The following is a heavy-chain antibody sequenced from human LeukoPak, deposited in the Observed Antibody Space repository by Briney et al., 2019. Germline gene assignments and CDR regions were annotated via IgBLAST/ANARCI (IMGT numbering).Heavy chain of an antibody. CDR3: ARDREVRGVIITHDAFDI. D-gene: IGHD3-10*01. V-gene: IGHV3-21*01. CDR2: ISSSSSYI. J-gene: IGHJ3*02. CDR1: GFTFSSYS. Sequence: KTGGSLRLSCAASGFTFSSYSMNWVRQAPGKGLEWVSSISSSSSYIYYADSVKGRFTISRGNAKNSLYLQMNSLRAEDTAVYYCARDREVRGVIITHDAFDIWGQGTMVTVSS.